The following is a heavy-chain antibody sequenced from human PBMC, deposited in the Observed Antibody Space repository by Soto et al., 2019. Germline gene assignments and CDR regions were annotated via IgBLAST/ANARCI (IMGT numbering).Heavy chain of an antibody. CDR1: GYSFTSYL. CDR2: IYPGDSDT. J-gene: IGHJ4*02. V-gene: IGHV5-51*01. D-gene: IGHD6-13*01. Sequence: GESLKISCNGSGYSFTSYLIGWVRQMPGKGLEWMGIIYPGDSDTRYSPSFQGQVTISADKSISTAYLQWSSLKASDTAMYYCAVAAAVRALDYWGQGTLVTVSS. CDR3: AVAAAVRALDY.